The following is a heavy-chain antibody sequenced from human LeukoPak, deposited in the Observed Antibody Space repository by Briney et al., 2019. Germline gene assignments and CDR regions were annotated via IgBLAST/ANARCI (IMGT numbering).Heavy chain of an antibody. D-gene: IGHD6-19*01. CDR1: GGSISSGDYY. CDR3: ARYSSGWYFAS. V-gene: IGHV4-31*03. Sequence: SETLSLTCTVFGGSISSGDYYWSWIRQHPGKGLEWLGYIYYSVNTYYNPSLKSRLTIPVGTSKNQFSLKLSSVTAADTAVYYCARYSSGWYFASWGQGTLVTVSS. J-gene: IGHJ4*02. CDR2: IYYSVNT.